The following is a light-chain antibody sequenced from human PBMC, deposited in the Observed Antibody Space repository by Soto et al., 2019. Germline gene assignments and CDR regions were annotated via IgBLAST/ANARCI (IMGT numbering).Light chain of an antibody. CDR1: SSNIGINT. CDR3: AAWDDSLNGVV. J-gene: IGLJ2*01. CDR2: SNN. Sequence: QSVLTQPPSASGTPGQRVTISCSGSSSNIGINTVNWYQQLPGTAPKLLIYSNNQRPSGVPDRFSGSKSGTSASLAISGLQSEDEADYDCAAWDDSLNGVVFGGGTQLTVL. V-gene: IGLV1-44*01.